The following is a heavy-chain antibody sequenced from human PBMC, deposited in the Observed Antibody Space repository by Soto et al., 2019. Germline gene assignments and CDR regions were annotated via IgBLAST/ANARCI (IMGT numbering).Heavy chain of an antibody. V-gene: IGHV3-21*01. CDR3: ARVGGKLVPGFDY. CDR2: ISSSSRYI. D-gene: IGHD6-6*01. Sequence: EVQLVESGGGLVKPGGSLRLSCAASGFTFSSYSMNWVRQAPGKGLEWVSSISSSSRYIYNADSVKGRFTISRDNAKNSLHLQMNSLRAEDTAVYYCARVGGKLVPGFDYWGQGTLVTVSS. J-gene: IGHJ4*02. CDR1: GFTFSSYS.